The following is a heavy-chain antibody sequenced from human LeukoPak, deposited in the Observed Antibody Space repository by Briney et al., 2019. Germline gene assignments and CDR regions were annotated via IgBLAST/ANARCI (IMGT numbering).Heavy chain of an antibody. Sequence: PGGSLRLSCAASGFTFSSYWMHWVRQAPGKGLEWVSRINSDGSSTSYADSVKGRFTISRDNAKNTLYLQMNSLRAEDTAVYYCARVRKRQFLKYSSGWSAFDYWGQGTLVTVSS. CDR1: GFTFSSYW. J-gene: IGHJ4*02. D-gene: IGHD6-19*01. V-gene: IGHV3-74*01. CDR3: ARVRKRQFLKYSSGWSAFDY. CDR2: INSDGSST.